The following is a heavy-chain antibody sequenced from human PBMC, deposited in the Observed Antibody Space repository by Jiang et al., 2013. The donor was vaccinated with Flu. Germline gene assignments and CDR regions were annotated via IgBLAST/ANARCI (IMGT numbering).Heavy chain of an antibody. Sequence: SGAEVKKPGASVKVSCKASGYTFTGYYMHWVRQAPGQGLEWMGWINPKSGGTNYAQKFQGRVTMTRDTSISTAYMELSSLRSDDTAVYYCARSYGDYRSFDYWGQGTLVTVSS. J-gene: IGHJ4*02. V-gene: IGHV1-2*02. CDR3: ARSYGDYRSFDY. CDR2: INPKSGGT. CDR1: GYTFTGYY. D-gene: IGHD4-17*01.